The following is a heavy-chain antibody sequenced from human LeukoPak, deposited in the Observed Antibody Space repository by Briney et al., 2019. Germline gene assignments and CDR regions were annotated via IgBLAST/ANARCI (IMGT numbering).Heavy chain of an antibody. V-gene: IGHV5-51*01. CDR2: IYPGDSDT. J-gene: IGHJ4*02. Sequence: GESLKISCKGSGYSFTSYWIGWVRQMPGKGLEWMGIIYPGDSDTRYSPSFQGQVTISADKSINTAYLQWSSPKASDSAMYYCARGSQNVVITAYDYWGQGTLVPVSS. CDR1: GYSFTSYW. D-gene: IGHD3-22*01. CDR3: ARGSQNVVITAYDY.